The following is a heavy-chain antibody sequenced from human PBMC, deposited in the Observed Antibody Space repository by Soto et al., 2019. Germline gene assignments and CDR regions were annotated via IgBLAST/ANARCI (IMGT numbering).Heavy chain of an antibody. Sequence: GESQKISSKGSGYSFIDYWSGWVRQISGKGLEWMGVIYPGDSDTRYSPSFQGQVTISADKSISTAYLQWSSLKASDTAMYYCARTAAAGKYYYGMDVWGQGTTVTVSS. D-gene: IGHD6-13*01. J-gene: IGHJ6*02. CDR3: ARTAAAGKYYYGMDV. CDR1: GYSFIDYW. V-gene: IGHV5-51*01. CDR2: IYPGDSDT.